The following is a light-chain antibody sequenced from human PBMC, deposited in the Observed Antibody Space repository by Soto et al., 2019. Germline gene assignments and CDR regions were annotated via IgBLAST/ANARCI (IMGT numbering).Light chain of an antibody. CDR2: GAS. CDR3: QNYNYWPPAT. J-gene: IGKJ4*01. Sequence: VGLNPSPDTLSVSTGERGTLSCLASQNIRSNVAWYQQRPGQAPRLLIFGASVRATGVPDRFSGSGSGTDFTLTINSLQSEDSAVYYCQNYNYWPPATFGGGTIVDIK. CDR1: QNIRSN. V-gene: IGKV3-15*01.